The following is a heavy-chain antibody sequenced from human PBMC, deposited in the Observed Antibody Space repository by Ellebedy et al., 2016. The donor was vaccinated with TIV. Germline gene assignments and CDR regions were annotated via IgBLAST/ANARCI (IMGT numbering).Heavy chain of an antibody. V-gene: IGHV1-69*13. CDR1: GYTFTGYY. J-gene: IGHJ6*02. Sequence: ASVKVSCKASGYTFTGYYMHWVRQAPGQGLEWMGGIIPIFGTANYAQKFQGRVTITADESTSTAYMELSSLRSEDTAVYYCARESFGRPPGSGWGDYYYYGMDVWGQGTTVTVSS. D-gene: IGHD6-19*01. CDR2: IIPIFGTA. CDR3: ARESFGRPPGSGWGDYYYYGMDV.